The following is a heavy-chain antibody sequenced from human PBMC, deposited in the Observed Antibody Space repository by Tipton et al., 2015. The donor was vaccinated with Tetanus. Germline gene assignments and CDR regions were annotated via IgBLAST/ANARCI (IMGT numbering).Heavy chain of an antibody. Sequence: SLRLSCAASGFTFSSYSMSWVRQAPGKGLEWVSSISSSSRYIYYADSVKGRFTISRDNAKNSLYLQMISLRAEDTAVYYCARGPYHYGDYYFDYWGRGTLVTVSS. V-gene: IGHV3-21*01. CDR1: GFTFSSYS. D-gene: IGHD4-17*01. CDR3: ARGPYHYGDYYFDY. CDR2: ISSSSRYI. J-gene: IGHJ4*02.